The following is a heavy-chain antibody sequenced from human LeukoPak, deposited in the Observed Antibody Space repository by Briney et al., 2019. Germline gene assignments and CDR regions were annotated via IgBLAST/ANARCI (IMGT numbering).Heavy chain of an antibody. D-gene: IGHD3-22*01. Sequence: KPSETLSLTCTVSGGSISSSSYYWGWIRQPPGKGLEWIGSIYYSGSTYYNPSLKSRVTISVDKSKNQFSLKLSSVTAADTAVYYCANIAMIVGESYYFDYWGQGTLVTVSS. CDR1: GGSISSSSYY. CDR2: IYYSGST. CDR3: ANIAMIVGESYYFDY. J-gene: IGHJ4*02. V-gene: IGHV4-39*07.